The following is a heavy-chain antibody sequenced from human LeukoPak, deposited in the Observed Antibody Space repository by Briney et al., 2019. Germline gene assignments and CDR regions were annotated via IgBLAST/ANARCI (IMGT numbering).Heavy chain of an antibody. D-gene: IGHD3-10*01. CDR2: IYYSGST. V-gene: IGHV4-59*11. Sequence: SETLSLTCTVFGGSISSHYWSWIRQPPGRGLEWIGYIYYSGSTNYNPSLKSRVTISVDTSKNQFSLKLSSVTAADTAVYYCARGLRVRGVMLNDAFDIWGQGTMVTVSS. CDR1: GGSISSHY. CDR3: ARGLRVRGVMLNDAFDI. J-gene: IGHJ3*02.